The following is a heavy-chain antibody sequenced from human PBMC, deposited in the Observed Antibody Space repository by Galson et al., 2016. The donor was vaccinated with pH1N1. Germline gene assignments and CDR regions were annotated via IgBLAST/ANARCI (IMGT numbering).Heavy chain of an antibody. Sequence: SLRLSCAVSGFTFSNYWMHWVRQAPGKGLEWVANIKHDGSQKYYVDSVKGRFTISRDNAKNSLYLQMNSLRAEDTAVYYCVRAVGAVEAFWGQGTLVTVSS. V-gene: IGHV3-7*01. CDR1: GFTFSNYW. D-gene: IGHD4/OR15-4a*01. CDR3: VRAVGAVEAF. J-gene: IGHJ4*02. CDR2: IKHDGSQK.